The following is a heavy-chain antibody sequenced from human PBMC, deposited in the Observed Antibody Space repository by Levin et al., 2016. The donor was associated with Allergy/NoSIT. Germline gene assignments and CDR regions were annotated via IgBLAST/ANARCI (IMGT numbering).Heavy chain of an antibody. D-gene: IGHD3-3*01. CDR3: ALSGSPRGFVDV. V-gene: IGHV4-34*01. Sequence: WIRQPPGKGLEWIGEINHSGSTNYNPSLKSRVTISVDTSKNQFSLKLSSVTAADTAVYYCALSGSPRGFVDVWGQGTTVTVSS. CDR2: INHSGST. J-gene: IGHJ6*02.